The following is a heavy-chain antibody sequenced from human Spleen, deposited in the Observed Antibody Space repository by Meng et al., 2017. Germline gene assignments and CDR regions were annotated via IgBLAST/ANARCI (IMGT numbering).Heavy chain of an antibody. CDR1: GFTFADYA. CDR2: ISWNSGSV. J-gene: IGHJ4*02. D-gene: IGHD1-26*01. V-gene: IGHV3-9*01. CDR3: AKDESSASYDFFDY. Sequence: SLKISCAASGFTFADYAIHWVRQAPGKGLEWVSYISWNSGSVGYADSVKGRFTISRDNAKSSLYLQMDSLRPEDTALYYCAKDESSASYDFFDYWGQGSLVTVSS.